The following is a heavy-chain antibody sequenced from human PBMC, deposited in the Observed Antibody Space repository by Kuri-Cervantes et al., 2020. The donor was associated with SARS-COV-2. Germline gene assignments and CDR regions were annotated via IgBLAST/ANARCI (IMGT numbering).Heavy chain of an antibody. CDR2: IYHSGST. J-gene: IGHJ4*02. Sequence: SETLSLTCAVSGYSISSGYYWGWIRQPPGKGLEWIGSIYHSGSTYYNPSLKSRVTISVDTSKNQFSLKLSSVTAADTAVYYCARVNTRFGIAAAFDYWGQGTLVTVSS. D-gene: IGHD6-25*01. CDR3: ARVNTRFGIAAAFDY. V-gene: IGHV4-38-2*01. CDR1: GYSISSGYY.